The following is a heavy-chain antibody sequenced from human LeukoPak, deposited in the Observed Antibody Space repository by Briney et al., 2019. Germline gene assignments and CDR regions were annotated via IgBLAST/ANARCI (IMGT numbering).Heavy chain of an antibody. CDR2: ISGSGDNT. V-gene: IGHV3-23*01. J-gene: IGHJ4*02. CDR1: GFTFSSYA. D-gene: IGHD6-19*01. Sequence: GGSLRLSCAASGFTFSSYAMTWVRQAPGKGLEWVSCISGSGDNTYYPDSVRGRFTISRDNSKNTLYLQMNSLRAEDTAVYYCAAIAVAGTDNDYWGQGTLVTVSS. CDR3: AAIAVAGTDNDY.